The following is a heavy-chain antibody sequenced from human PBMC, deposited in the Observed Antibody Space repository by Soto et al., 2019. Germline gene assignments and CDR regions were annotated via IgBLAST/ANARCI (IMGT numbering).Heavy chain of an antibody. CDR1: GGTFSSYT. CDR3: ARGLNYHDAFDI. J-gene: IGHJ3*02. V-gene: IGHV1-69*02. Sequence: SVKVSCKASGGTFSSYTISWVRQAPGQGLEWMGRITPILGIANYAQKFQGRVTITADKSTSTAYMELSSLRSEDTAVYYCARGLNYHDAFDIWGQGTMVTVSS. CDR2: ITPILGIA. D-gene: IGHD3-10*01.